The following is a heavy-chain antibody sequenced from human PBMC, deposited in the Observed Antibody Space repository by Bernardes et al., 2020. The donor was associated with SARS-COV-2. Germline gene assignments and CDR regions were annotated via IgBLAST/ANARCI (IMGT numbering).Heavy chain of an antibody. J-gene: IGHJ6*02. D-gene: IGHD2-21*02. Sequence: SETLSLTCTVSVVSLSGSSYYLGWIRQPPWKGLVWFGSVYNGGSTYHNPSLNIRSPISIDTSKNQFSLMLNSVTAADTAMYFCVGSSCGIDCYIGGLRSWDYGMDVWGQGTTVTVSS. CDR1: VVSLSGSSYY. CDR2: VYNGGST. CDR3: VGSSCGIDCYIGGLRSWDYGMDV. V-gene: IGHV4-39*01.